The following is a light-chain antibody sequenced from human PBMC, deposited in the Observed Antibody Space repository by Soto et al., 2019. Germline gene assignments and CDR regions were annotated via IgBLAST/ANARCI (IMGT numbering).Light chain of an antibody. CDR2: STS. Sequence: IQMTQSPSSVSSSLGDRVTITCRASQTINRYLAWYQQRPGKAPKLLLYSTSTLQSGVPSRFSGSASGTDGTITIWSLKPEDAAMYVCLQADSFPLTFGGGTKVDIK. CDR3: LQADSFPLT. CDR1: QTINRY. J-gene: IGKJ4*01. V-gene: IGKV1-12*01.